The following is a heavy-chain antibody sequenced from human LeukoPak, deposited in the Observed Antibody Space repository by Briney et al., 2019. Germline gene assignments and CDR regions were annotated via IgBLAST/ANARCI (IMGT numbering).Heavy chain of an antibody. V-gene: IGHV1-18*01. CDR3: GRYFQQCLVNVAFDI. Sequence: ASVKVSCKASGYTFTSYGISWVRQAPGQGVEWMGWISAYNGNTNYEQKLQGRVTMTTDTAKRTAYMELRSQRSDDTDVYYCGRYFQQCLVNVAFDICVQGTMVTVS. CDR1: GYTFTSYG. J-gene: IGHJ3*02. CDR2: ISAYNGNT. D-gene: IGHD6-19*01.